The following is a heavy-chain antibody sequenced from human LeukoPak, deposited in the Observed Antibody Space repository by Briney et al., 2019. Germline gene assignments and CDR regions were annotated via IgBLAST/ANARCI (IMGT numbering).Heavy chain of an antibody. D-gene: IGHD3-10*01. CDR1: GYTFTSYG. Sequence: ASVKVSCKASGYTFTSYGISWVRQAPGQGLEWMGWISAYNGNTNYAQKLQGRVTMTTDTSTSIAYMELRSLRSDDTAVYYCARAVRGRYYYYYMDVWGKGTTVTVSS. V-gene: IGHV1-18*01. J-gene: IGHJ6*03. CDR3: ARAVRGRYYYYYMDV. CDR2: ISAYNGNT.